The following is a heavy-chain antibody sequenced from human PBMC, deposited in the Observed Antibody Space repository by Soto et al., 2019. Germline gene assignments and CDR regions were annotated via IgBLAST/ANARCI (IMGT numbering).Heavy chain of an antibody. Sequence: PGGSLRLSCAASGFTFSSYSMNWVRQAPGKGLEWIGYLAYSGSPNYSPSLKSRVTISLDRSKNQFSVKLSSVTAADTAVYYCARITTFLTFDIWGQGTMVTVSS. D-gene: IGHD1-1*01. J-gene: IGHJ3*02. CDR2: LAYSGSP. CDR1: GFTFSSYS. CDR3: ARITTFLTFDI. V-gene: IGHV4-59*01.